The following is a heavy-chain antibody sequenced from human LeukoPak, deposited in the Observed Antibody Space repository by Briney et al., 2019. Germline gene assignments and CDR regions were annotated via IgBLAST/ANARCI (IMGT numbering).Heavy chain of an antibody. CDR2: INHSGST. CDR3: ARGSGSYYSRYFDY. J-gene: IGHJ4*02. CDR1: GGSFSRYY. V-gene: IGHV4-34*01. D-gene: IGHD1-26*01. Sequence: SETLSLTCAVYGGSFSRYYWSWIRQPPGKGLEWIGEINHSGSTNYNPSLKSRVTISVDTSKNQFSLKLSSVTAADTAVYYCARGSGSYYSRYFDYWGQGTLVTVSS.